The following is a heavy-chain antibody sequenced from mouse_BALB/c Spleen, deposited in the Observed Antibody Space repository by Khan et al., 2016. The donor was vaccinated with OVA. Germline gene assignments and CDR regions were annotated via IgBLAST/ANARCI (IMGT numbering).Heavy chain of an antibody. CDR1: GFTFSNYW. CDR2: IRLKSNNYAT. J-gene: IGHJ4*01. D-gene: IGHD1-1*02. Sequence: EVKLEESGGGLVQPGGSMKLSCVASGFTFSNYWMNWVRQSPEKGLEWVAEIRLKSNNYATHYAESVKGRFTISRDDSKSSVYLQMNNLRAEDTGIYYCINGLLYYYAMDYWGQGTSVTVSS. V-gene: IGHV6-6*02. CDR3: INGLLYYYAMDY.